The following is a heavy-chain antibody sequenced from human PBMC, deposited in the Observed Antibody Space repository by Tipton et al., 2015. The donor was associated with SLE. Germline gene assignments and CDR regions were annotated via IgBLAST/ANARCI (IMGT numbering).Heavy chain of an antibody. D-gene: IGHD3-10*01. CDR2: INTGGGT. J-gene: IGHJ3*01. V-gene: IGHV4-39*07. CDR1: GGSITSSSYF. CDR3: ARHLGVIVAFEV. Sequence: TLSLTCTVSGGSITSSSYFWGWIRQSPGKGLEWIGNINTGGGTYRNPSLMSRVTISVDTSKTQFSLELRSVTAADTAVYYCARHLGVIVAFEVWGQGTVLTVSS.